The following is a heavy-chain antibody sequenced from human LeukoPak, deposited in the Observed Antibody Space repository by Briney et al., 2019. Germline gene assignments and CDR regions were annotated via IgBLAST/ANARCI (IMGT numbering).Heavy chain of an antibody. D-gene: IGHD1-26*01. J-gene: IGHJ6*03. CDR3: ARDRSGSQYWGSYYYFYYMDV. CDR2: IYYSGST. V-gene: IGHV4-39*07. CDR1: GGSISSSSYY. Sequence: SETLSLTCTVSGGSISSSSYYWGWIRQPPGKGLEWIGSIYYSGSTYYNPSLKSRVTISVDTSKNQFSLKLSSVTAADTAVYYCARDRSGSQYWGSYYYFYYMDVWGKGTTVTVSS.